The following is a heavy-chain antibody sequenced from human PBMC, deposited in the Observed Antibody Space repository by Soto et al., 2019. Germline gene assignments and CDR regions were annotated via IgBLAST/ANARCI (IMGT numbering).Heavy chain of an antibody. Sequence: QVQLVESGGGVVQPGRSLRLSCAASGFTFSSYGMHWVRQAPGKGQEWVAVIWYDGSNKYYADSVKGRFTISRDNSKNTLYLQMNSLRAEDTAVYYCARDQYDFWSGYYRDYYFDYWGQGTLVTVSS. V-gene: IGHV3-33*01. CDR3: ARDQYDFWSGYYRDYYFDY. D-gene: IGHD3-3*01. J-gene: IGHJ4*02. CDR2: IWYDGSNK. CDR1: GFTFSSYG.